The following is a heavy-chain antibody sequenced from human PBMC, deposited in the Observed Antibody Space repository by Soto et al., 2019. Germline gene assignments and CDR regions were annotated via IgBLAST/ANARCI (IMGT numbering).Heavy chain of an antibody. CDR3: EANCISTSCYAGSLGFVP. CDR2: MNPNSGNT. J-gene: IGHJ5*02. CDR1: GYTFTSYD. V-gene: IGHV1-8*01. D-gene: IGHD2-2*01. Sequence: QVQLVQSGAEVKKPGASVKVSCKASGYTFTSYDINWVRQATGQGLEWMGWMNPNSGNTGHAQTFQGRVTLTRNTSISTAYMELSSLRSEATAVYYCEANCISTSCYAGSLGFVPWGQGTLVTVSS.